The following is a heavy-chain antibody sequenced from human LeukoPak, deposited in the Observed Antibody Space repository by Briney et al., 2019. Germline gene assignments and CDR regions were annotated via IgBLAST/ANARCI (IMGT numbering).Heavy chain of an antibody. Sequence: ASVKVSCKASGYTFTSYGISWVRQAPGQGLEWMGRINPNSGGTNYAQKFQGRVIMTRDTSISTAYMELSRLRSDDTAFYYCARGDYYDSSGYFYWGQGTLVTVSS. CDR2: INPNSGGT. D-gene: IGHD3-22*01. V-gene: IGHV1-2*06. J-gene: IGHJ4*02. CDR3: ARGDYYDSSGYFY. CDR1: GYTFTSYG.